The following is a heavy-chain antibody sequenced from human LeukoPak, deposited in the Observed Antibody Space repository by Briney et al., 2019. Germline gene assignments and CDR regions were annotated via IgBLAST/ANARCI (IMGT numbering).Heavy chain of an antibody. V-gene: IGHV1-69*13. CDR3: ARTGGNWDDAFDI. D-gene: IGHD7-27*01. Sequence: SVKVSCKASGGTFSSYAISWVRQAPGQGLEWMGGIITIFGTANYGQKFQGRVTITADESTSTAYMELSSLRSEDTAVYYCARTGGNWDDAFDIWGQGTMVTVSS. CDR2: IITIFGTA. J-gene: IGHJ3*02. CDR1: GGTFSSYA.